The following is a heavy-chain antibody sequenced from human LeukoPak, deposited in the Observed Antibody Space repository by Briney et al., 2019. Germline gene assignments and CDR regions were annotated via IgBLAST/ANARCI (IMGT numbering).Heavy chain of an antibody. CDR3: AKTDLSYYYDSSGYYH. V-gene: IGHV3-23*01. CDR1: GFTFSSYA. D-gene: IGHD3-22*01. J-gene: IGHJ5*02. CDR2: ISGSGGST. Sequence: HPGGSLRLSCAASGFTFSSYAMSWVRQAPGKGLEWVSAISGSGGSTYYADSVKGRFTISRDNSKNTLYLQMNSLRAEDTAVYYCAKTDLSYYYDSSGYYHWGQGTLVTVSS.